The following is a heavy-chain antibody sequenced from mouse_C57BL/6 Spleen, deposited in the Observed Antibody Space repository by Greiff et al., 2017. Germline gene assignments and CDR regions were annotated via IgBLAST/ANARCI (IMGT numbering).Heavy chain of an antibody. Sequence: SGAELVKPGASVKISCKASGYAFSSYWMNWVKQRPGKGLEWIGQIYPGDGDTNYNGKFKGKATLTADKSSSTAYMQLSSLTSEDSAVYFCARGVTTVEVDAMDYWGQGTSVTVSS. V-gene: IGHV1-80*01. J-gene: IGHJ4*01. CDR1: GYAFSSYW. CDR2: IYPGDGDT. CDR3: ARGVTTVEVDAMDY. D-gene: IGHD1-1*01.